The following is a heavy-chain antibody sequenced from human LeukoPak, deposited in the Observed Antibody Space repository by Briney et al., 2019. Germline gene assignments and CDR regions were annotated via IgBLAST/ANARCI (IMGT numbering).Heavy chain of an antibody. CDR2: ISSSGSTI. CDR1: GFTFSDYY. CDR3: ARETTQIFSSDYYYGMDV. D-gene: IGHD3-3*01. J-gene: IGHJ6*02. Sequence: GSLRLSCAASGFTFSDYYMSWIRQAPGKGLEWVSYISSSGSTIYYADSVKGRLTISRDNAKNSLYLQMNSLRAEDTAVYYCARETTQIFSSDYYYGMDVWGQGTTVTVSS. V-gene: IGHV3-11*01.